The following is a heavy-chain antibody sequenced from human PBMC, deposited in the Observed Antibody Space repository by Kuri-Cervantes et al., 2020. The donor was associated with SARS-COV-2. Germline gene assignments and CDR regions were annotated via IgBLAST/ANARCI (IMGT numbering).Heavy chain of an antibody. CDR2: ISSSSSYI. CDR3: ARVELNWCLRNAPPINCTIV. J-gene: IGHJ6*02. D-gene: IGHD1-1*01. V-gene: IGHV3-21*01. CDR1: GLTFSSYA. Sequence: LSLTCAASGLTFSSYAMIWVRQAPGKGLEWVSSISSSSSYIYYADSAKCRFTIPRENAKTSLYLQMNSLRAEGTAVYYCARVELNWCLRNAPPINCTIVWGQGTTVTVSS.